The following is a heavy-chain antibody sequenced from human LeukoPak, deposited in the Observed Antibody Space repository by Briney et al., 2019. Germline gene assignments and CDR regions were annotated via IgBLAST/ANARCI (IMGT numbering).Heavy chain of an antibody. CDR2: IYHSGST. CDR3: ARHLGGYYR. V-gene: IGHV4-59*08. Sequence: SETLSLTRTGSGGSISSYYWSWIRQPPGKGLEWIGYIYHSGSTNYNPSLKSRVTISVDTSKNQFSLKLSSVTAADTAVYHCARHLGGYYRWGQGTLVTVSS. CDR1: GGSISSYY. D-gene: IGHD3-22*01. J-gene: IGHJ5*02.